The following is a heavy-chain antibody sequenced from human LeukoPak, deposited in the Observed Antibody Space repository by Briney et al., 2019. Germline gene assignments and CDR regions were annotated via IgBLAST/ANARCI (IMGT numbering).Heavy chain of an antibody. V-gene: IGHV3-74*01. Sequence: GGSLRLSCAASGFSFSGHWMHWARQLPGKGLVWVSRISPTGSTTSYADSVKGRFTVSRDNAKNTLYLQVNNLRAEDTAVYYCARGPNSNWSGLDFWGQGALLTVSS. CDR1: GFSFSGHW. CDR2: ISPTGSTT. CDR3: ARGPNSNWSGLDF. D-gene: IGHD6-6*01. J-gene: IGHJ4*02.